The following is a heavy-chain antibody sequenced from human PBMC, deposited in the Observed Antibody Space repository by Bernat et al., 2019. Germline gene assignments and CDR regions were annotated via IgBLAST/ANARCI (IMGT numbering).Heavy chain of an antibody. J-gene: IGHJ6*04. CDR3: ARALPQRVLLWFRESSVMDV. CDR1: GFTFSSYW. Sequence: EVQLVESGGGLVQLGGSLRLSCAASGFTFSSYWMSWVRQAPGKGLEWVANIKQDGSEKYYVDSVKGRFTISRDNAKNSLYLQMNSLRAEDTAVYYCARALPQRVLLWFRESSVMDVWGKGTTVTVSS. CDR2: IKQDGSEK. V-gene: IGHV3-7*03. D-gene: IGHD3-10*01.